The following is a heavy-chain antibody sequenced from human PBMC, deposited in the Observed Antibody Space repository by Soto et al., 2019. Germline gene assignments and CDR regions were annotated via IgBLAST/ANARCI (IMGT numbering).Heavy chain of an antibody. CDR3: ARVTTSDWGGC. V-gene: IGHV4-39*01. Sequence: QLQLQESGPGLVKPSETPSLTCIVSGGSISSTNFYWGWIRQPPGMGLEWIGTINYGGTTYYNPSLRSRVTISVDTPKNQFSLRLSAVTAADTAVYYCARVTTSDWGGCWGQGTLVTVSS. D-gene: IGHD3-9*01. J-gene: IGHJ4*02. CDR2: INYGGTT. CDR1: GGSISSTNFY.